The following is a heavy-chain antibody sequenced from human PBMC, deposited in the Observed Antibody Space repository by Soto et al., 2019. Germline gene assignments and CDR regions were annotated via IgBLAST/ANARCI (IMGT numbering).Heavy chain of an antibody. J-gene: IGHJ5*02. D-gene: IGHD1-26*01. Sequence: QVQLQQWGAGLLKPSETLSLTCAVYGGSFSGYFWNWIRHPPGKGLEWIGEINDRGSTNYSPSLKSRVTISGDTSKNQFSLKLSSVTAADTAVYYCARRRSWSNRCGSNYIWFDPWGQGTLVTVSS. CDR3: ARRRSWSNRCGSNYIWFDP. CDR2: INDRGST. V-gene: IGHV4-34*01. CDR1: GGSFSGYF.